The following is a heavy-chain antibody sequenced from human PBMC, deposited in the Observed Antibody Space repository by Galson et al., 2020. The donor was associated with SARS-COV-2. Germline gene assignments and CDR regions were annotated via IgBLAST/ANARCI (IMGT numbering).Heavy chain of an antibody. CDR3: ASYSSSWRPTGVFDL. Sequence: SETLSLTCTVSGYSISNNDYYWVWLRQPPGKGLEWIVSIYYSGSTYYNPSIKSRVTISVDTAKNYFSRRLSSVSATATAMYYCASYSSSWRPTGVFDLWGPGTMVAVSS. J-gene: IGHJ3*01. CDR1: GYSISNNDYY. V-gene: IGHV4-39*07. D-gene: IGHD6-13*01. CDR2: IYYSGST.